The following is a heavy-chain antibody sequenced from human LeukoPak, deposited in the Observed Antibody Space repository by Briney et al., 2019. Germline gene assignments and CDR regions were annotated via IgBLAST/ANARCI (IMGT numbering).Heavy chain of an antibody. CDR1: GESFNGHY. Sequence: SETLSLTCAIYGESFNGHYWIWIRQPPGKGLEWIGEIHQSGSTNDNLSLKSRVTMSVDTSKKQFSLKLTSVTAADTAVYYCARHIAVSYDAFDLWGRGTMVTVSS. CDR3: ARHIAVSYDAFDL. V-gene: IGHV4-34*01. D-gene: IGHD6-19*01. CDR2: IHQSGST. J-gene: IGHJ3*01.